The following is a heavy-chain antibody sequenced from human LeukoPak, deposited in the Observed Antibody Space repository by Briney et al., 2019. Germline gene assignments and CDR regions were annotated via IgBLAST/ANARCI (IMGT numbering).Heavy chain of an antibody. V-gene: IGHV3-21*05. CDR2: ISSSSSYI. D-gene: IGHD3-3*01. Sequence: PGGSLRLSCAASGFTFSSYSMNWVRQAPGKGLEWVSCISSSSSYIYYADSVKGRFTISRDNAKNSLYLQMSSLRAEDTAVYYCARDSAFLGGESYDFWSGYNRGYFDYWGQGTLVTVSS. CDR1: GFTFSSYS. CDR3: ARDSAFLGGESYDFWSGYNRGYFDY. J-gene: IGHJ4*02.